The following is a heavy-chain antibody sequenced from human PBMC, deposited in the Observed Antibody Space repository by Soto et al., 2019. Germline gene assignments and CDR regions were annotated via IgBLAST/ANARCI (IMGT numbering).Heavy chain of an antibody. CDR1: GFSFSNYW. V-gene: IGHV3-7*01. CDR2: INQHGSEK. D-gene: IGHD1-26*01. CDR3: ARGRSGTYSYYFDY. J-gene: IGHJ4*02. Sequence: EVQVAESGGGLVQPGGSLRLSCAVSGFSFSNYWMSWVRQAPGKGLEWVANINQHGSEKYYVDSVKGRFTISRDNAKSSLYLQMNSLRAEDTAVYSCARGRSGTYSYYFDYWGQGTLVTVSS.